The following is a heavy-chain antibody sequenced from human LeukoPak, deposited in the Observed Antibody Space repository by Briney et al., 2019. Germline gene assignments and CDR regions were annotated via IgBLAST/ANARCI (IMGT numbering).Heavy chain of an antibody. J-gene: IGHJ4*02. D-gene: IGHD3-16*01. CDR1: GGSISSYY. CDR2: IYYSGST. CDR3: ARVGARGIDY. V-gene: IGHV4-59*01. Sequence: PSETLSLTCTVSGGSISSYYWSWIRQPPGRGLEWIGYIYYSGSTNYNPSLKSRVTISVDTSKNQFSLKLSSVTAADTAVYYCARVGARGIDYWRQGTLVTVSS.